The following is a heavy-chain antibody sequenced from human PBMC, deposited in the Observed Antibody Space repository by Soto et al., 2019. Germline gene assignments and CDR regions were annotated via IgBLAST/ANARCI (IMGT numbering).Heavy chain of an antibody. CDR2: ISYDGSNK. V-gene: IGHV3-30*18. Sequence: GGSLRLSCAASGFTFSSYGMHWVRQAPGKGLEWVAVISYDGSNKYYADSVKGRFTISRDNSKNTLYLQMNSLRAEDTAVYYCAKEHPYYYDSSGYFSAFDIWGQGTMVTVSS. CDR3: AKEHPYYYDSSGYFSAFDI. J-gene: IGHJ3*02. D-gene: IGHD3-22*01. CDR1: GFTFSSYG.